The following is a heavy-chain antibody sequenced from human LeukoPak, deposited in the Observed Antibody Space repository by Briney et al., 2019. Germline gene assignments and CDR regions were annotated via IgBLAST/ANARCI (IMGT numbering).Heavy chain of an antibody. J-gene: IGHJ3*02. CDR3: ASSATVAKGYAFDI. D-gene: IGHD4-23*01. CDR1: GGSISSGSYY. V-gene: IGHV4-61*02. CDR2: IYTSGST. Sequence: SETLSLTCTVSGGSISSGSYYWSWIRQPAGKGLEWIGRIYTSGSTNYNPSLKSRVTISVDTSKNQFSLKLSSVTAADTAVYYCASSATVAKGYAFDIWGQGTMVTVPS.